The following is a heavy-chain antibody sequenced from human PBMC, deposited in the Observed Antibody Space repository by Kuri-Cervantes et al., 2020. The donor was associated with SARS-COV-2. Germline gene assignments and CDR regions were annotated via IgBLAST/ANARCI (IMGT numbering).Heavy chain of an antibody. CDR2: ISGPGGST. CDR3: AREPGGTFDY. J-gene: IGHJ4*02. D-gene: IGHD1-14*01. CDR1: GFTFGDHA. V-gene: IGHV3-23*01. Sequence: GESLKISCAASGFTFGDHAMVWVRQAPGKGLEWVSAISGPGGSTYYADSVKDRFTISRDNSKKTLSLQMNSLRAEDTAVYYCAREPGGTFDYWGQGTLVTVSS.